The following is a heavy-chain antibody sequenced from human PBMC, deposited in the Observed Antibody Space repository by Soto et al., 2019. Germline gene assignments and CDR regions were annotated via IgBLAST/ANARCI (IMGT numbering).Heavy chain of an antibody. D-gene: IGHD4-17*01. Sequence: GASVNFSCKASGYTFTSYYMHWVRQAPGQGLEGMGIINPSGGSTSYAQKFQGGVTMTRDTSTSTVYMELSSLRSEDTAVYYCARALTTGYYYYGMDVWGQGTTVTVSS. CDR1: GYTFTSYY. CDR2: INPSGGST. J-gene: IGHJ6*02. V-gene: IGHV1-46*01. CDR3: ARALTTGYYYYGMDV.